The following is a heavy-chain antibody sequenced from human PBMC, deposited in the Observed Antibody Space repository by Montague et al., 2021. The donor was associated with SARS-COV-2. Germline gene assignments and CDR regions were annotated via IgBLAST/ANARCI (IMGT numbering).Heavy chain of an antibody. V-gene: IGHV4-39*01. J-gene: IGHJ5*02. CDR3: ARKEMKYSSIWSTGGNWFDP. Sequence: SETLSLTCTVSGGSISSSSYYWGWIRQPPGKGLEWIGEINHSGSTNYNPSLKSRVTISVDTSKNQFSLKLSSVTAADTAVYYCARKEMKYSSIWSTGGNWFDPWGQGTLVTVSS. CDR1: GGSISSSSYY. D-gene: IGHD6-13*01. CDR2: INHSGST.